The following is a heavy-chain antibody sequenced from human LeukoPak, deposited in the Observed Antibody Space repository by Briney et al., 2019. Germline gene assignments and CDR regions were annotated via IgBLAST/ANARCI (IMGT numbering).Heavy chain of an antibody. J-gene: IGHJ6*03. CDR2: IYATGRT. CDR1: GGSISSYY. V-gene: IGHV4-4*07. Sequence: SETLSLTCTVSGGSISSYYWSWIRQPAGKGLEWIGRIYATGRTNDNPSLKSRLSISVDTSKNQFSLKLSSVTAADTAVYFCGRLRGSTIFGVVILDYYMDVWGKGTTVTVSS. D-gene: IGHD3-3*01. CDR3: GRLRGSTIFGVVILDYYMDV.